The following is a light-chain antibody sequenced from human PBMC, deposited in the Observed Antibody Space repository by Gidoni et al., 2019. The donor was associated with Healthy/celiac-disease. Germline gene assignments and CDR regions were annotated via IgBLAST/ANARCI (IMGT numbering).Light chain of an antibody. CDR2: DAS. Sequence: DIQMTQSPSSLSASVGDRVTNTCQASQDISNYLNWYQQKPGKAPKLLIYDASNLETGVPSRFSGSGSGTDFTFTISSLQPEDIATYYCQQYDNPLFTFXPXTKVDIK. CDR1: QDISNY. J-gene: IGKJ3*01. V-gene: IGKV1-33*01. CDR3: QQYDNPLFT.